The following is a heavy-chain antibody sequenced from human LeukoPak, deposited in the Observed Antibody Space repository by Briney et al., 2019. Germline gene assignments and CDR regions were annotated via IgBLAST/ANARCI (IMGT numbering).Heavy chain of an antibody. CDR3: ARGAYSGSYHYPMT. J-gene: IGHJ5*02. V-gene: IGHV4-39*07. D-gene: IGHD1-26*01. Sequence: WVRQPPGKGLEWIGSIYYSGSTYYNPSLKSRVTISVDTSKNQFSLKLSSVTAADTAVYYCARGAYSGSYHYPMTWGQGTLVTVSS. CDR2: IYYSGST.